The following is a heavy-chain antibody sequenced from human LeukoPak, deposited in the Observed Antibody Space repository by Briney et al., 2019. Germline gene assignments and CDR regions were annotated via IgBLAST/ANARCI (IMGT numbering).Heavy chain of an antibody. D-gene: IGHD2-2*01. CDR2: ISSTSSDI. V-gene: IGHV3-21*01. CDR3: ARADRYCSSTSCYPHYYYYYMDV. J-gene: IGHJ6*03. CDR1: GFTFNIYT. Sequence: GGSLRLSCAASGFTFNIYTINWARQAPGKGLEWVSSISSTSSDIHYADSVKGRFTIFRDNAKNSLYLQMSSLRAEDTAVYYCARADRYCSSTSCYPHYYYYYMDVWGKGTTVTVSS.